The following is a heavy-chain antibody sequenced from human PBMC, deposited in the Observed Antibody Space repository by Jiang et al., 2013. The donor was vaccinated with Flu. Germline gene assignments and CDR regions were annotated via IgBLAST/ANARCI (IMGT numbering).Heavy chain of an antibody. CDR3: ARHQTRTTGTTYDN. CDR2: IYYSGST. J-gene: IGHJ4*02. CDR1: GGSISFYY. D-gene: IGHD1-1*01. Sequence: LSLTCTVSGGSISFYYWSWIRQPPGKGLEWIGYIYYSGSTNYNPSLKSRVTISVDTSKNQFSLKLSSVTAADTAVYYCARHQTRTTGTTYDNWGQGTLVTVSS. V-gene: IGHV4-59*08.